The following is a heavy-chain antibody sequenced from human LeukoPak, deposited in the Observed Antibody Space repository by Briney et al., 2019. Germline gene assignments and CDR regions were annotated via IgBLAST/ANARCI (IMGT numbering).Heavy chain of an antibody. CDR3: AKLPTVYGVADSFDM. CDR1: GFAFSSHD. V-gene: IGHV3-23*01. Sequence: GGSLRLSCEASGFAFSSHDMSWVRQAPGKGLEWVSGLNENGLKTEYADSVKGRFIISRDNSRSTLYLQMNSLKVDDTAVYYCAKLPTVYGVADSFDMWGQGTTVIVSS. D-gene: IGHD2-8*01. CDR2: LNENGLKT. J-gene: IGHJ3*02.